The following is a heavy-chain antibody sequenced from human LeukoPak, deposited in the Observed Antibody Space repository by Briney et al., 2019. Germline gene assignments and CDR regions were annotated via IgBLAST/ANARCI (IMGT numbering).Heavy chain of an antibody. CDR1: GGSFSGYY. D-gene: IGHD2-2*01. J-gene: IGHJ4*02. V-gene: IGHV4-34*01. CDR2: INHSGST. CDR3: ASYCSSASCYYRPFDY. Sequence: SETLSLTCAVYGGSFSGYYWSWIRQPPGKGLEWSGEINHSGSTNYNPSLKSRVTISVNKSKNQFPLKLSSVTAADTAVYYCASYCSSASCYYRPFDYWGQGTLVTVSS.